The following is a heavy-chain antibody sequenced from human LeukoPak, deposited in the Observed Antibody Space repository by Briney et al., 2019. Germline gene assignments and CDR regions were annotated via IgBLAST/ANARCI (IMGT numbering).Heavy chain of an antibody. J-gene: IGHJ4*02. CDR3: ARDPKYSYYFDY. CDR1: GYSISSGYY. CDR2: IYHSGGT. Sequence: SETLSLTCTVSGYSISSGYYWDWIRQPPGKGLEWIANIYHSGGTYYNPSLKSRVTISVDTSKNQFSLKLSSVTAADTAIYYCARDPKYSYYFDYWGQGSLVTVSS. D-gene: IGHD2/OR15-2a*01. V-gene: IGHV4-38-2*02.